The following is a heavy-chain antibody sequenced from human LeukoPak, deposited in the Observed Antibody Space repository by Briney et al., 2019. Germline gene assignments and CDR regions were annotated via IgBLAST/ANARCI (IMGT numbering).Heavy chain of an antibody. Sequence: GGSLRLSCAASGFTFSSYAIHWVRQGPGKGLEWVAVISFDGNNKYYADSVKGRFTISRDNSKNTLSLQMNSLRPEDTAVYYCARDRGMATMDYWGQGTLVTVSS. CDR1: GFTFSSYA. J-gene: IGHJ4*02. CDR3: ARDRGMATMDY. CDR2: ISFDGNNK. D-gene: IGHD5-12*01. V-gene: IGHV3-30*14.